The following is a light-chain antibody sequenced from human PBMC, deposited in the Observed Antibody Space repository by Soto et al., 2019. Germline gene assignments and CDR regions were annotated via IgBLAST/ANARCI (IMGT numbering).Light chain of an antibody. CDR1: QSVRTNY. CDR3: QKSGSSPRT. J-gene: IGKJ1*01. Sequence: IGLTISAGTLSLSQGERATLSFSASQSVRTNYLAWYQQKRGQAPWLLIYGAFNRAGGVPDRFSGSGSGTDFTLTISRLEPEDFAVYYCQKSGSSPRTCGQGTKLDIK. V-gene: IGKV3-20*01. CDR2: GAF.